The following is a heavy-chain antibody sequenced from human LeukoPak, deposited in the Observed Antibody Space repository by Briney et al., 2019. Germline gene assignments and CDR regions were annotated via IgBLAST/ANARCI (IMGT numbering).Heavy chain of an antibody. D-gene: IGHD5-18*01. V-gene: IGHV3-21*01. J-gene: IGHJ4*02. CDR2: ISSSSSYK. Sequence: GGSLRLSCAASGFTFSGYPMNWVRQAPGKGLEWVSSISSSSSYKYYADSVKDRFTISRVNAKNSLYLQMHSLRAEDTAVYCCAREDVDTAMVLYDCWGQGTLVTVSS. CDR3: AREDVDTAMVLYDC. CDR1: GFTFSGYP.